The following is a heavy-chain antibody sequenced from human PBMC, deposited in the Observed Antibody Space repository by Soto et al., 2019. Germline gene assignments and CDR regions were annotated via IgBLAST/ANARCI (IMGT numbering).Heavy chain of an antibody. Sequence: GGSLRLSCAASGFTFSSYGMHWVRQAPGKGLEWVAVIWYDGSDKYYADSVKGRFTISRDNSKNTLYLQMNSLRAEDTAVYYCARVSNPINYYGMDVWGQGTTVTVSS. V-gene: IGHV3-33*01. CDR2: IWYDGSDK. CDR1: GFTFSSYG. CDR3: ARVSNPINYYGMDV. J-gene: IGHJ6*02.